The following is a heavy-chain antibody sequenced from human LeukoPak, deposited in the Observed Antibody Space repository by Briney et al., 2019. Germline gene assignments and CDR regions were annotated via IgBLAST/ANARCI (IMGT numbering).Heavy chain of an antibody. D-gene: IGHD4-23*01. CDR3: ARDRSLRWTFDY. CDR1: GFTFSSYS. J-gene: IGHJ4*02. Sequence: GGSLRLPCAASGFTFSSYSMNWGRQAPGKGLEWVSSISSSSSYIYYADSVRGRFTISRDNAKSSLYLQMNSLRADDTALYYCARDRSLRWTFDYWGQGTLVTVSS. V-gene: IGHV3-21*01. CDR2: ISSSSSYI.